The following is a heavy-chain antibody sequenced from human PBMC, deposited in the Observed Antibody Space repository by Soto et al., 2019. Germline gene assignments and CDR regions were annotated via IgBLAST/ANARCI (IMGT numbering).Heavy chain of an antibody. J-gene: IGHJ6*02. Sequence: GASVKVSCKASGYTFSSYAISWVRQAPGQGLEWMGGIIPIFGTANYAQKFQGRVTITADESTSTAYMELSSLRSEDTAVYYCASSGYSYGRHYYYGMDVWGQGTTVTVSS. CDR1: GYTFSSYA. CDR2: IIPIFGTA. D-gene: IGHD5-18*01. V-gene: IGHV1-69*13. CDR3: ASSGYSYGRHYYYGMDV.